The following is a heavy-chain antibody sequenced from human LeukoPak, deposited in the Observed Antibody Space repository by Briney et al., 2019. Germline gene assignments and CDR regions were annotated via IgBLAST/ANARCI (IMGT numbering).Heavy chain of an antibody. CDR1: GYTFTSYD. J-gene: IGHJ4*02. V-gene: IGHV1-8*01. CDR3: ARDRDYGDYNTQDLFVY. CDR2: MNPNSGNT. Sequence: ASVKVSCKASGYTFTSYDINWVRQATGQGLEWMGWMNPNSGNTGYAQKFQGRVTMTTDTSTSTAYMELRSLRSDDTAVYYCARDRDYGDYNTQDLFVYWGQGTLATVSS. D-gene: IGHD4-17*01.